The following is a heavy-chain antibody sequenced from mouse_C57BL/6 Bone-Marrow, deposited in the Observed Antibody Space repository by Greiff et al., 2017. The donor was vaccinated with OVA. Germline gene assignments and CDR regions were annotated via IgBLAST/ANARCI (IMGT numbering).Heavy chain of an antibody. CDR1: GFNIKDDY. D-gene: IGHD1-2*01. V-gene: IGHV14-4*01. CDR2: IDPENGDT. CDR3: TTGYPDAMDY. Sequence: EVQLVESGAELVRPGASVKLSCKASGFNIKDDYMHWVKQRPEQGLEWIGWIDPENGDTEYDSKFQGKATITADTSSNTAYLQLSSLTSEDTTVYYCTTGYPDAMDYWGQGTSVTVSS. J-gene: IGHJ4*01.